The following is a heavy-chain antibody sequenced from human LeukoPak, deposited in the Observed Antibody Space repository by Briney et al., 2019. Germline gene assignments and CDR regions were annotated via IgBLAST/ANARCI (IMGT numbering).Heavy chain of an antibody. D-gene: IGHD6-19*01. J-gene: IGHJ4*02. Sequence: SETLSLTCTVSGYSISSGYLWGWIRQPPGKGLEWIGSIDGSGTSYYNPSLKSRVTMSVDTSKNQFSLKQNSVTAADTAVYYCARSLSSGWFPFDYWGQGTLVTVSS. CDR1: GYSISSGYL. CDR3: ARSLSSGWFPFDY. V-gene: IGHV4-38-2*02. CDR2: IDGSGTS.